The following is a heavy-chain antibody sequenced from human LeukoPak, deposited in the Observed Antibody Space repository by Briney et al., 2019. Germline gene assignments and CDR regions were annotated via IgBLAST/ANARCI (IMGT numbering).Heavy chain of an antibody. Sequence: GVFLRLSCVASGFTFSRSWMSWVRQAPGKGLEWVTKIKQDGSGEYYLDSVKGRFTISRDNAKNSLYLQMNSLRADDTAVYFCTTGYSSGWYNEGNYWGQGTLVTVSS. D-gene: IGHD6-19*01. CDR1: GFTFSRSW. J-gene: IGHJ4*02. CDR2: IKQDGSGE. V-gene: IGHV3-7*01. CDR3: TTGYSSGWYNEGNY.